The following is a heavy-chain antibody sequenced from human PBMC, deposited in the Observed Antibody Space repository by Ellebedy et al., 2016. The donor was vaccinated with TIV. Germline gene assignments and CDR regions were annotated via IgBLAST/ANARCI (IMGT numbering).Heavy chain of an antibody. V-gene: IGHV6-1*01. CDR2: TYYRSKWYN. CDR1: VDSVSGTSAA. D-gene: IGHD1-26*01. J-gene: IGHJ4*02. Sequence: SQTLSLTCAISVDSVSGTSAAWNCIRHSPSRGLEWLGRTYYRSKWYNDYAVSVESRITINPDTSKNQLSLQLNAVTPEDTAVYYCGRDSGTYSGDFAYWGQGTLVTVSS. CDR3: GRDSGTYSGDFAY.